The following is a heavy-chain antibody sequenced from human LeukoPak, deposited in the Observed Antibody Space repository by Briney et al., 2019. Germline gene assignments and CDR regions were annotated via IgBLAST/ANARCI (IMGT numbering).Heavy chain of an antibody. V-gene: IGHV3-15*01. D-gene: IGHD3-9*01. CDR1: GFTFSNAW. J-gene: IGHJ3*02. Sequence: PGGSLRLSCAASGFTFSNAWMSWVRQAPGKGLEWVGRVKSKTDGGTTDYAAPVKGRFTISRDDSKNTLYLQMNSLKTEDTAVYYCTTAIRPLRYFDWYPRRDDAFDIWGQGTMVTVSS. CDR2: VKSKTDGGTT. CDR3: TTAIRPLRYFDWYPRRDDAFDI.